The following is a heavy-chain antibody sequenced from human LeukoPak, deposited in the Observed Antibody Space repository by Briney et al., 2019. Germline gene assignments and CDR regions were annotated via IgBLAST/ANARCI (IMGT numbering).Heavy chain of an antibody. D-gene: IGHD5-12*01. CDR1: GFTFSSYA. J-gene: IGHJ6*02. V-gene: IGHV3-23*01. CDR3: ATIPMGYSGYDDYYYYYYGMDV. CDR2: ISGSGGST. Sequence: GGSLRLSCAASGFTFSSYAMSWVRQAPGEGLEWVSAISGSGGSTYYADSVKGRFTISRDNSKNTLYLQMNSLRAEDTAVYYCATIPMGYSGYDDYYYYYYGMDVWGQGTTVTVSS.